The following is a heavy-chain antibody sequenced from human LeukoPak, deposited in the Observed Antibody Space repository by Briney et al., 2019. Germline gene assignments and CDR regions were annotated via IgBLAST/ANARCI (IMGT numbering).Heavy chain of an antibody. V-gene: IGHV4-59*01. D-gene: IGHD5-12*01. Sequence: TSETLSLTCTVSGGSISSYYWSWIRQPPGKGLEWIGYIYYSGSTNYNPSLKSRVTISVDTSKNQFSLKLSSVTAADTAVYYCARGGGYDYYFDYWGQGTLVTVPS. CDR3: ARGGGYDYYFDY. CDR2: IYYSGST. CDR1: GGSISSYY. J-gene: IGHJ4*02.